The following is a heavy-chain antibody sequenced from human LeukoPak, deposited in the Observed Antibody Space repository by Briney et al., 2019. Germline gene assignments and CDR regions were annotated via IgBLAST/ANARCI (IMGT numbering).Heavy chain of an antibody. CDR3: ARAHSSSWYEWFDP. CDR2: IYYSGST. J-gene: IGHJ5*02. V-gene: IGHV4-30-4*01. CDR1: GGSISSGDYY. Sequence: SETLSLTCTVSGGSISSGDYYWSWIRQPPGKGLEWIGYIYYSGSTYYNPSLKSRVTISVDTSKNQFYLKLSSVTAADTAVYYCARAHSSSWYEWFDPWGQGTLVTVSS. D-gene: IGHD6-13*01.